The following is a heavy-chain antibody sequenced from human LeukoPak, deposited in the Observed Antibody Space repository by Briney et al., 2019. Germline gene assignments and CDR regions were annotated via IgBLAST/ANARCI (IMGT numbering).Heavy chain of an antibody. Sequence: PGGSLRLSCAASGFTFSSYSMNWVRQAPGKGLEWVSSISSSSSYIYYADSVKGRFTISRDNSKNTLYLQMNSLRAEDTAVYYCARDSRGENIVVVPAAALSMDVWGQGTTVTVSS. CDR1: GFTFSSYS. J-gene: IGHJ6*02. CDR3: ARDSRGENIVVVPAAALSMDV. V-gene: IGHV3-21*01. CDR2: ISSSSSYI. D-gene: IGHD2-2*01.